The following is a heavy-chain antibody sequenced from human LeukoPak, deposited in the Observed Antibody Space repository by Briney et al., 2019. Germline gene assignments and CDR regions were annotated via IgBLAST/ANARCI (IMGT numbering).Heavy chain of an antibody. J-gene: IGHJ3*02. D-gene: IGHD4-17*01. V-gene: IGHV3-48*02. CDR2: ISSSSSTI. Sequence: GGSLRLSCAASGFTFSSYSMNWVRQAPGKGLEWVSYISSSSSTIYYADSVKGRFTISRDNAKNSLYLRMNSLRDEDTAVYYCARDGVPWNIGDYDAFDIWGQGTMVTVSS. CDR3: ARDGVPWNIGDYDAFDI. CDR1: GFTFSSYS.